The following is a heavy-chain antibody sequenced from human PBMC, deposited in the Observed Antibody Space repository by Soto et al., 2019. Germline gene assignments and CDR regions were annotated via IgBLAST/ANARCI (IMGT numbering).Heavy chain of an antibody. CDR1: GYSFINFD. CDR3: ARMASAATLNCFDP. V-gene: IGHV1-8*02. CDR2: MNPDSGKT. J-gene: IGHJ5*02. Sequence: RASVKVSCKASGYSFINFDISWVRQAAGQGPEWLGWMNPDSGKTSYTSKLQGRVAMTRDASTATAHLDLTSLTSDDTAVYYCARMASAATLNCFDPWGPETLVTVPS. D-gene: IGHD6-13*01.